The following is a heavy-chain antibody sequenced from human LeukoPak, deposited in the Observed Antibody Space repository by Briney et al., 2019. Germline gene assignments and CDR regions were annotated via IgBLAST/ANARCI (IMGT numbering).Heavy chain of an antibody. Sequence: PGGSLRLSCAASGFTFSSYSMNWVRQAPGKGLEWVSSISCSSSYIYYADSVKGRFTISRDNAKNSLYLQMNSLRAEDTAVYYCASFLTTVTPSPKNYYYYGMDVWGQGTTVTVSS. J-gene: IGHJ6*02. CDR3: ASFLTTVTPSPKNYYYYGMDV. V-gene: IGHV3-21*01. CDR1: GFTFSSYS. CDR2: ISCSSSYI. D-gene: IGHD4-17*01.